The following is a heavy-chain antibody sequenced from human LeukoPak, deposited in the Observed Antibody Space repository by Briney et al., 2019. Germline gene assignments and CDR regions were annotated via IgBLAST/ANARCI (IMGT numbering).Heavy chain of an antibody. V-gene: IGHV4-39*01. CDR2: INHSGST. CDR3: ARHFGGFFDY. D-gene: IGHD3-3*01. J-gene: IGHJ4*02. Sequence: PSQTLSLTCTVSGGSISSGGYYWSWIRQPPGKGLEWIGEINHSGSTNYNPSLKSRVTISVDTSKNQFSLKLSSVTAADTVVYYCARHFGGFFDYWGQGTLVTVSS. CDR1: GGSISSGGYY.